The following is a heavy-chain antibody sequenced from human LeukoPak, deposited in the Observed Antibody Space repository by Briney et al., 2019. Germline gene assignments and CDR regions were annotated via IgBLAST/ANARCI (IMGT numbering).Heavy chain of an antibody. CDR3: TPSAYYDFWSGLT. D-gene: IGHD3-3*01. J-gene: IGHJ4*02. V-gene: IGHV3-15*01. CDR1: GFTFSNAW. CDR2: IKSKTDGGTT. Sequence: GGSLRLSCAASGFTFSNAWTSWVRQAPGKGLEWVGRIKSKTDGGTTDYAAPVKGRFTISRDDSKNTLYLQMNSLKTEDTAVYYCTPSAYYDFWSGLTWGQGTLVTVSS.